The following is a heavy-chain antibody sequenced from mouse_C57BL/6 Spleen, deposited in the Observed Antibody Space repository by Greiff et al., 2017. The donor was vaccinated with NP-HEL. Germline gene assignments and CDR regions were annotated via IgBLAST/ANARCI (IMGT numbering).Heavy chain of an antibody. CDR1: GFTFSDYY. Sequence: EVMLVESGGGLVQPGGSLKLSCAASGFTFSDYYMYWVRQTPEKRLEWVAYISNGGGSTYYPDTVKGRFTISRDNAKNTLYLQMSRLKSEDTAMYYCARGGGYYGSSYVGFAYWGQGTLVTVSA. V-gene: IGHV5-12*01. J-gene: IGHJ3*01. CDR3: ARGGGYYGSSYVGFAY. D-gene: IGHD1-1*01. CDR2: ISNGGGST.